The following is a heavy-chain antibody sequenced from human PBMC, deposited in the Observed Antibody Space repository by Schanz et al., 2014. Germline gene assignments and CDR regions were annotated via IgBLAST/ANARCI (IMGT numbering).Heavy chain of an antibody. D-gene: IGHD1-1*01. CDR2: ISGSDGNT. CDR3: AKIERNED. CDR1: GFTFSSYA. J-gene: IGHJ4*02. Sequence: EVQLLESGGGLAQPGGSLRLSCAASGFTFSSYAMSWVRQAPGKGLEWVTAISGSDGNTYYADSVKGRFTISRDNSKNTLYLQTNSLRAEDAAVYFCAKIERNEDWGQGTLVTVSS. V-gene: IGHV3-23*01.